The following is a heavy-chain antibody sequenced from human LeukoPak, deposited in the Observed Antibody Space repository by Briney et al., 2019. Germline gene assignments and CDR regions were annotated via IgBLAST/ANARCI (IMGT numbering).Heavy chain of an antibody. J-gene: IGHJ6*04. D-gene: IGHD4-17*01. CDR3: ARESLGSVDPRGYSTTVSQDV. CDR1: GFTFSSYW. Sequence: GGSLRLSCAASGFTFSSYWMSWVRQAPGKGLEWVANIKQDGSEKYYVDSVKGRFTISRDNSKNTLYLQMHRLRAEDTAVYYCARESLGSVDPRGYSTTVSQDVWGRGTTVTVSS. CDR2: IKQDGSEK. V-gene: IGHV3-7*03.